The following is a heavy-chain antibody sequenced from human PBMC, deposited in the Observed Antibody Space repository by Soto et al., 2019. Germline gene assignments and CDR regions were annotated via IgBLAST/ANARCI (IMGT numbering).Heavy chain of an antibody. CDR1: GFNFDDFA. J-gene: IGHJ6*03. Sequence: EVVLVESGGGLVQPGGSLRLSCVASGFNFDDFAMHWVRQAPGKGLQWVSGIRWNGETPAYGDSVKGRFIITRDNARNSLYLQMNSLRPEDTAVYFCARVKTRIDYRDYSMDVWGKGTPVTVSS. CDR2: IRWNGETP. D-gene: IGHD3-9*01. CDR3: ARVKTRIDYRDYSMDV. V-gene: IGHV3-9*01.